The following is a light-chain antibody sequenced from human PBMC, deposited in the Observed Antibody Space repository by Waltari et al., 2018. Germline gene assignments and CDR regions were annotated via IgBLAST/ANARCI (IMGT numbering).Light chain of an antibody. CDR3: QHYGSSPTWI. CDR1: QTVNSDF. Sequence: EIVLTQPPGTLSLSPGERAKLSCRASQTVNSDFLTWYQQKPGQPPRLLIYAASHRATDTPHRFSGGGSGTEFTLTISRVEPEDFAVYYCQHYGSSPTWIFGQGTKVEIK. V-gene: IGKV3-20*01. CDR2: AAS. J-gene: IGKJ1*01.